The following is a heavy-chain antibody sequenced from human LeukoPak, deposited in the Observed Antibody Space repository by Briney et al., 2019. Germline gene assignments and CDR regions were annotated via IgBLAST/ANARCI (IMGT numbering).Heavy chain of an antibody. CDR2: SRNKANSYTT. V-gene: IGHV3-72*01. CDR1: GFIFSDYY. J-gene: IGHJ4*02. Sequence: PGGSLRLSCAGSGFIFSDYYVDWVRQAPAKGLEWVGRSRNKANSYTTEYAASVKGRFTISRDESQSSLYLQMNSLKVEDTAVYFCVRCHTGSKLYYFDYWGQGTLVTVSS. CDR3: VRCHTGSKLYYFDY. D-gene: IGHD1-26*01.